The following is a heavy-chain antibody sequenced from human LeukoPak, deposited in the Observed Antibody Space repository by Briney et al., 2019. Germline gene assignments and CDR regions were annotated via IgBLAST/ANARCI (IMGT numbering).Heavy chain of an antibody. J-gene: IGHJ3*02. V-gene: IGHV5-51*01. CDR3: ARSSGTYSDAFDI. CDR2: LYPRDSDT. CDR1: GYSFTTYW. D-gene: IGHD1-14*01. Sequence: GESLKISCKGSGYSFTTYWIGWVRPMPGKGLEWLGILYPRDSDTRYSPSFQGQVTISADKSVSTAYLQWSSLKASDTAMYYCARSSGTYSDAFDIWGQGTMVTVSS.